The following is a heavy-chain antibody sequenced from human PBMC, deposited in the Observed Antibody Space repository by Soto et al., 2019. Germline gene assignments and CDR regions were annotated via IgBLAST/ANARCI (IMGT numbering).Heavy chain of an antibody. J-gene: IGHJ3*02. CDR3: ARYWDHTWGAYDI. V-gene: IGHV6-1*01. Sequence: SQTLSLPCAISGDSVSSNSAAWNWIRQSPSRGLEWLGRTYYRSKWFNDYAVSVKNRISINPDTTKNQFSLQLNSVTPEDTAVYYCARYWDHTWGAYDIWGQGTMVTVSS. D-gene: IGHD2-8*02. CDR2: TYYRSKWFN. CDR1: GDSVSSNSAA.